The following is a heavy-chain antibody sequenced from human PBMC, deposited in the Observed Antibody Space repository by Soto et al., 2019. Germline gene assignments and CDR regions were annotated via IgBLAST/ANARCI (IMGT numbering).Heavy chain of an antibody. CDR2: IWYDGSNK. CDR3: ACLWSGFRPVTLYGMDV. Sequence: QVQLVESGGGVVQPGRSLRLSCAASGFTFSSYGMHWVRQAPGKGLEMVAVIWYDGSNKYYADSVKGRFTISRDNSKNPLFLQMNSLRAEDTAVYYCACLWSGFRPVTLYGMDVWGQGTTVTVSS. CDR1: GFTFSSYG. D-gene: IGHD3-3*01. V-gene: IGHV3-33*01. J-gene: IGHJ6*02.